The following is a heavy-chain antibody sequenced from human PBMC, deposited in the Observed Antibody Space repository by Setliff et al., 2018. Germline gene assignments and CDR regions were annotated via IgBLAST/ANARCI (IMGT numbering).Heavy chain of an antibody. CDR2: ISSSGSTI. CDR1: GFTFSGYS. CDR3: ARDNWFGEIHFDY. V-gene: IGHV3-48*04. Sequence: PGGSLRLSCAASGFTFSGYSMNWVRQAPGKGLEWVSYISSSGSTIYYADSVKGRFTISRDNAKNSLYLQMNSLRAEDTAVYYCARDNWFGEIHFDYWGQGTLVTVSS. J-gene: IGHJ4*02. D-gene: IGHD3-10*01.